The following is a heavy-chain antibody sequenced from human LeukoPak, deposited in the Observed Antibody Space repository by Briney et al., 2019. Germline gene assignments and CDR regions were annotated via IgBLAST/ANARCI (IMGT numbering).Heavy chain of an antibody. V-gene: IGHV3-23*01. Sequence: PGGSLRLSCAASGFTFSSYAMSWVRQAPGKGLEWVSAISGSGGSTYYADSVKGRFTISRDNSKNTLYLQMNSLRAEDTAVYYCVRDRFCTSGACYYWFDPWGQGTLVTVSS. CDR3: VRDRFCTSGACYYWFDP. J-gene: IGHJ5*02. CDR1: GFTFSSYA. CDR2: ISGSGGST. D-gene: IGHD2-8*01.